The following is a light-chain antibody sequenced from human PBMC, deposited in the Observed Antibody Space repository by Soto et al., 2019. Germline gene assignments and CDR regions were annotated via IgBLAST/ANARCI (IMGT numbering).Light chain of an antibody. CDR3: QSYDSSLSGSREDVV. Sequence: QLVLTQPPSVSGAPGQRVTISCTGSSSNIGAGYDVHWYQQLPGTAPKLLIYGNSNRPSGVPDRFSGSKSGTSASLAITGLQAEDEADYYCQSYDSSLSGSREDVVFGGGTKVTVL. V-gene: IGLV1-40*01. J-gene: IGLJ2*01. CDR2: GNS. CDR1: SSNIGAGYD.